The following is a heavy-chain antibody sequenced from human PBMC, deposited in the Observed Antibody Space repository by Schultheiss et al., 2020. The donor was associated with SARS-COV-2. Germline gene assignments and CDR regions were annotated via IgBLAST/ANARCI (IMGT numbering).Heavy chain of an antibody. Sequence: GGSLRLSCAASGFTFSSYGMHWVRQAPGKGLEWVAVIWYDGSNKYYADSVKGRFTISRDNSKNTLYLQMNSLRAEDTAVYYCARQPLECSGGSCYFGTYGMDVWGQGTTVTVSS. CDR2: IWYDGSNK. D-gene: IGHD2-15*01. CDR3: ARQPLECSGGSCYFGTYGMDV. V-gene: IGHV3-33*01. J-gene: IGHJ6*02. CDR1: GFTFSSYG.